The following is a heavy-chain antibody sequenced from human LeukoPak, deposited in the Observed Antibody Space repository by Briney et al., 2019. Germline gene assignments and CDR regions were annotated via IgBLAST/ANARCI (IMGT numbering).Heavy chain of an antibody. CDR1: GFTFSSYW. CDR2: INSDGSST. CDR3: ARDLRENDIVVVPPAMSGNAFDI. V-gene: IGHV3-74*01. Sequence: GGSLRLSCAASGFTFSSYWMHWVRQAPGKGLVWVSRINSDGSSTSYADSVKSRFTISRDNAKNTLYLQMNSLRAEDTAVYYCARDLRENDIVVVPPAMSGNAFDIWGQGTMVTVSS. J-gene: IGHJ3*02. D-gene: IGHD2-2*01.